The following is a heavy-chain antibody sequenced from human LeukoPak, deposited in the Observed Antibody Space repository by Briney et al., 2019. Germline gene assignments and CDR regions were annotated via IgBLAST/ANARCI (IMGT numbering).Heavy chain of an antibody. V-gene: IGHV3-30-3*01. CDR2: ISNDGSNK. Sequence: QSGGSLRLSCAASGFTFSSHALHWVRQAPGKGLEWVAAISNDGSNKYYADSVKGRFTISRDNSKNTLYLQMNSLRAEDTAVYYCAKDEPGDYWGQGTLVTVSS. CDR1: GFTFSSHA. J-gene: IGHJ4*02. CDR3: AKDEPGDY.